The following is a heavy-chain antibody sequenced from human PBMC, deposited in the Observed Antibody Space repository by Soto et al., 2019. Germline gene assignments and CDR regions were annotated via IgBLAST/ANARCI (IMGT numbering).Heavy chain of an antibody. J-gene: IGHJ6*02. CDR1: GGSISSYY. CDR2: IYYSGST. CDR3: ARDHYEEHRDYYYGMDV. D-gene: IGHD4-17*01. Sequence: ETLSLTCTVSGGSISSYYWSWIRQPPGKGLEWIGYIYYSGSTNYNPSLKSRVTISVDTSKNQFSLKLSSVTAADTAVYYCARDHYEEHRDYYYGMDVWGQGTTVTVSS. V-gene: IGHV4-59*01.